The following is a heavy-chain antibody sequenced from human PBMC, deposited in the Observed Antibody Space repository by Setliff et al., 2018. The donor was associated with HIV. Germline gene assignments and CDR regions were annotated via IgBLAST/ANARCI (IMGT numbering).Heavy chain of an antibody. CDR3: ARDAPYCSSHSCSVRLFDY. CDR2: IYHSGST. V-gene: IGHV4-38-2*02. Sequence: PSETLSLTCAVSGYSISIGYYWGWIRQPPGKGLEWIGNIYHSGSTYYNPSLKSRVTMSVDTSKNQFSLKLRSVTAADTAVYYCARDAPYCSSHSCSVRLFDYWGQGTLVTVSS. J-gene: IGHJ4*02. D-gene: IGHD2-2*01. CDR1: GYSISIGYY.